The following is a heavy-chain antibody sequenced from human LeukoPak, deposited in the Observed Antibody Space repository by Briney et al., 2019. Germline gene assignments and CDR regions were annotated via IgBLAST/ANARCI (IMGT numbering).Heavy chain of an antibody. CDR2: IKSQTDGGTT. D-gene: IGHD5-18*01. CDR3: TTGTWIQLWLADY. V-gene: IGHV3-15*01. J-gene: IGHJ4*02. CDR1: GFTFTNAC. Sequence: PGGSLRLSCKGSGFTFTNACMSWVRLAPGKGLEWVGHIKSQTDGGTTDYAEPVKGRFTISRDDSKNTLYLQLNCLKTEDTAVYYCTTGTWIQLWLADYWGQGTLVTVSS.